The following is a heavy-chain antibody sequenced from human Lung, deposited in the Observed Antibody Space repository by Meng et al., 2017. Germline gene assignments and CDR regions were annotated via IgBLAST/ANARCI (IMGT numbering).Heavy chain of an antibody. D-gene: IGHD6-13*01. CDR3: ATGAAAADH. CDR1: GFSFTDAW. V-gene: IGHV3-15*01. Sequence: EGELVASGGGLVKPGGSLRLSCVGSGFSFTDAWMSWVRQAPGKGLEWVGRIKSNSDGGTTDYAAPVKGRFTISRDDSKNTLYLQMNSLITEDTAVYFCATGAAAADHWGQGTLVTVSS. CDR2: IKSNSDGGTT. J-gene: IGHJ4*02.